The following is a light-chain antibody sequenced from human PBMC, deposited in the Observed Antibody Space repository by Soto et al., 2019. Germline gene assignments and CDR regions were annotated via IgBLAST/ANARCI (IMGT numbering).Light chain of an antibody. J-gene: IGKJ1*01. CDR2: GAS. Sequence: EIVLTQSACTLSSSPGERATLSCGASQSVTSNYLAWYQQKPGQAPRLLIFGASTRATGIPDRFSGGGSGTDFTLTISRLETEDFAVYYCQQYGSSPWTFGQGTKVDIK. CDR1: QSVTSNY. CDR3: QQYGSSPWT. V-gene: IGKV3-20*01.